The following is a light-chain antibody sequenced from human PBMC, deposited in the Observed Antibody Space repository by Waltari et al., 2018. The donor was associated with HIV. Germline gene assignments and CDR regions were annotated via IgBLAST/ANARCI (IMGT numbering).Light chain of an antibody. V-gene: IGLV1-44*01. CDR2: SNN. J-gene: IGLJ3*02. CDR1: SSHIGSNT. Sequence: QSVLTQPPSASGTPGQRVTISCSGSSSHIGSNTVNWYQQLTGTAPKLLIYSNNQRPSGVPDRLSGSKSGTSASLAISGLQSEDEANYYCAAWDDSLIGPVFGGGTKLTVL. CDR3: AAWDDSLIGPV.